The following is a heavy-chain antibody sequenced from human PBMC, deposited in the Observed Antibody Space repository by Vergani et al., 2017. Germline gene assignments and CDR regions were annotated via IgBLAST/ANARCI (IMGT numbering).Heavy chain of an antibody. CDR2: IYYSGST. Sequence: QLQLQESGPGLVKPSETLSLTCTVSGGSISSSSYYWGWIRQPPGKGLEWIGSIYYSGSTYYNPSLKSRVTISVDTSKNQFSLKLSSVTAADTAVYYCAXDLPLLLRPPQLRGMDVWGQGTTVTVSS. J-gene: IGHJ6*02. V-gene: IGHV4-39*07. D-gene: IGHD1-26*01. CDR1: GGSISSSSYY. CDR3: AXDLPLLLRPPQLRGMDV.